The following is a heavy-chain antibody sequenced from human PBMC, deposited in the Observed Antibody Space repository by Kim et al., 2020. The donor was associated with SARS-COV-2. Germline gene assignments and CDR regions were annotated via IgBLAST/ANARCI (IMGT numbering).Heavy chain of an antibody. CDR2: INPNSGGT. CDR1: GYTFTGYY. Sequence: ASVKVSCKASGYTFTGYYMHWVRQAPGQGLEWMGRINPNSGGTNYAQKFQGRVTMTRDTSISTAYMELSRLRSDDTVVYYCARGRHPSKPDFGEDFDYWGQGTLVTVSS. V-gene: IGHV1-2*05. D-gene: IGHD3-3*01. J-gene: IGHJ4*02. CDR3: ARGRHPSKPDFGEDFDY.